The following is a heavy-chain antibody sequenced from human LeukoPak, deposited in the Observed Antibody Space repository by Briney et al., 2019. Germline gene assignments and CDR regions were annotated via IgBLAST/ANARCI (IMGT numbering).Heavy chain of an antibody. Sequence: GGSLRLSCAASGFTFSSYSMNWVRQAPGKGLEWVSYISSSSSTIYYADSVKGRFTISRDNAKNSLYLQMNSLRAEDTAVYYCAREPEGITMVRGAPRRAFDIWGQGTMVTVSS. J-gene: IGHJ3*02. D-gene: IGHD3-10*01. CDR2: ISSSSSTI. CDR1: GFTFSSYS. V-gene: IGHV3-48*04. CDR3: AREPEGITMVRGAPRRAFDI.